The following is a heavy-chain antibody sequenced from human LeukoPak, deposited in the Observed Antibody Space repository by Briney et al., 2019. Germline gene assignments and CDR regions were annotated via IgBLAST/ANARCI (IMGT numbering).Heavy chain of an antibody. D-gene: IGHD6-19*01. CDR1: GFTFSSYS. Sequence: GGSLRLSCAASGFTFSSYSMNWVRQAPGKGLEWVSYISSSSSTIYYADSVKGRFTISRDNAKNSLYLQMNSLRAEDTAVYYCARETGIAVAGVDYWGQGTLVTVSS. CDR3: ARETGIAVAGVDY. CDR2: ISSSSSTI. J-gene: IGHJ4*02. V-gene: IGHV3-48*04.